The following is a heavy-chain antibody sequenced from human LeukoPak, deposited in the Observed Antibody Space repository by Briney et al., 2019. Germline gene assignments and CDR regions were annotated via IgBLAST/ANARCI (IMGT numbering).Heavy chain of an antibody. CDR2: INHSGST. CDR3: ARDGYNAFDY. Sequence: SETLSLTCAVYGGSFSGYYWSWIRQPPGKGLEWIGEINHSGSTNYNPSLKSRVTISVDTSKNQFSLKLSSVTTADTAVYYCARDGYNAFDYWGQGTLVTVSS. V-gene: IGHV4-34*01. CDR1: GGSFSGYY. D-gene: IGHD5-24*01. J-gene: IGHJ4*02.